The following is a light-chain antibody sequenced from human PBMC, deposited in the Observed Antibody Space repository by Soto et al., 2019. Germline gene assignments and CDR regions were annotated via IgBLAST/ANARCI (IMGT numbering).Light chain of an antibody. J-gene: IGLJ2*01. Sequence: QPVLTQPASVSGSPGQSITISCTGTSSDIGTYNFVSWYQQHPGKAPKLIIYDVNNRPSGVSTRFSGSKSGNTASLTISGLHTEDEADYYCSSYTRSSTVAFGGGTKVTVL. CDR2: DVN. CDR3: SSYTRSSTVA. V-gene: IGLV2-14*01. CDR1: SSDIGTYNF.